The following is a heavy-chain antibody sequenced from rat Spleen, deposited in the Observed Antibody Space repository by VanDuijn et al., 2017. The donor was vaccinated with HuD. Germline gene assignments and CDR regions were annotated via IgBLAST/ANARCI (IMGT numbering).Heavy chain of an antibody. CDR1: GFTFSNYD. Sequence: EVQLVESGGGLVQPGRSLKLSCAASGFTFSNYDMAWVRQAPTKGLEWVASISTSGGSTYYPDSVKGRFTISRDNAKSTLYLQMDSLRSEDTASYYCARHGHYNNYGWFAYWGQGTLITVSS. CDR3: ARHGHYNNYGWFAY. D-gene: IGHD1-10*01. J-gene: IGHJ3*01. CDR2: ISTSGGST. V-gene: IGHV5-25*01.